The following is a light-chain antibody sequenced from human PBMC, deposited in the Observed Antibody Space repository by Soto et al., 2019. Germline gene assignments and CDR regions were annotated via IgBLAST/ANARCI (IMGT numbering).Light chain of an antibody. CDR1: NREGCGYNY. J-gene: IGLJ1*01. CDR3: CSYAGSSYV. V-gene: IGLV2-11*01. Sequence: SDQRHVRSACRSPWPSDPQPTTRNNREGCGYNYVSWYQQHPGKAPKLMIYDVSKRPSGVPDRFSGSKSGNTASLTISGLQAEDEADYYCCSYAGSSYVFGTGTKVTVL. CDR2: DVS.